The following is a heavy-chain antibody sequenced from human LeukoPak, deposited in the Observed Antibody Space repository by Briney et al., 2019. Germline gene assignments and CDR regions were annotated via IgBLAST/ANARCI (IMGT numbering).Heavy chain of an antibody. CDR2: ISSSGSTI. D-gene: IGHD1-26*01. Sequence: EPGRSLRLSCAASGFTFSSYAMHWVRQAPGKGLEWVSYISSSGSTIYYADSVKGRFTISRDNAKNSLYLQMNSLRAEDTAVYYCARDRYSPGTSLKLPDAFDIWGQGTMVTVSS. CDR1: GFTFSSYA. V-gene: IGHV3-48*03. J-gene: IGHJ3*02. CDR3: ARDRYSPGTSLKLPDAFDI.